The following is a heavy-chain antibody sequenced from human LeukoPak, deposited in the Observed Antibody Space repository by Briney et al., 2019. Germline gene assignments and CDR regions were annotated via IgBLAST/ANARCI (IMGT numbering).Heavy chain of an antibody. J-gene: IGHJ4*02. D-gene: IGHD3-10*01. CDR3: ANSERFIVRGVITPSPLRH. Sequence: PGGSLRLSCAASGFTFRTYGMHWVRQAPGKGLEWVAFIRHDGSIRYYADSVKGRITVSRDNSKNTMYLQMNGLRAEDTAMYYCANSERFIVRGVITPSPLRHWGQGTLVTVSS. V-gene: IGHV3-30*02. CDR1: GFTFRTYG. CDR2: IRHDGSIR.